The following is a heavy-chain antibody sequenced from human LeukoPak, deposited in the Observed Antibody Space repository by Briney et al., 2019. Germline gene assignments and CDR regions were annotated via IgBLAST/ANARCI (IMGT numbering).Heavy chain of an antibody. D-gene: IGHD4-17*01. V-gene: IGHV1-24*01. CDR1: GYTLTELS. CDR3: ARATYGDYFDY. J-gene: IGHJ4*02. CDR2: FDPEDGET. Sequence: ASVKVSCKVSGYTLTELSMHWVRQAPGKGLEWMGGFDPEDGETIYAQKFQGRVTMTTDTSTSTAYMELRSLRSDDTAVYYCARATYGDYFDYWGQGTLVTVSS.